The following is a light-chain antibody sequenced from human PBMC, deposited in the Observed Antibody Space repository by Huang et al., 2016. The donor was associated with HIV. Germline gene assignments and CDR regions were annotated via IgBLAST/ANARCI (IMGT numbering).Light chain of an antibody. V-gene: IGKV3-15*01. J-gene: IGKJ4*01. CDR3: QQYNYWPPLT. Sequence: EVVMTQSPATLSVSPGERVTLSCRASQRIGRNLAWYQQKVGKPPRLLIYGASTRATGIPARFSGSGSGTEFTLTITSLQSEDFAVYYCQQYNYWPPLTFGGGTKVEIK. CDR1: QRIGRN. CDR2: GAS.